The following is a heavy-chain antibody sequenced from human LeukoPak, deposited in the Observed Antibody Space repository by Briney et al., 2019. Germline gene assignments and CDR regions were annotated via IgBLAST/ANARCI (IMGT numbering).Heavy chain of an antibody. V-gene: IGHV5-51*01. Sequence: GESLKISCKGSGYSFTSYWIGWVRQMSGKGLEWMGIIYPGDSDTRYSPSFQGQVTISADKSISTAYLQWSSLKASDTAMYHCARHETTASSWVRQWGQGTLVTVSS. CDR3: ARHETTASSWVRQ. CDR1: GYSFTSYW. J-gene: IGHJ4*02. CDR2: IYPGDSDT. D-gene: IGHD6-13*01.